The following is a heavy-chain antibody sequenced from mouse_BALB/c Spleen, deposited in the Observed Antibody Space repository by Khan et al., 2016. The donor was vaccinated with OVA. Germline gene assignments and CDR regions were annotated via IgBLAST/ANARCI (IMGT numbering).Heavy chain of an antibody. V-gene: IGHV14-3*02. Sequence: VQLKESGAELVKPGASVKLSCTASGFNIKDTHMHWVKQRPEQGLEWIGRIDPANDNSKYDPRFQGKATITADTSSNTAYLHLSSLTSEDTAVYYCAPAGTGGYFDYWGQGTTLTVSS. CDR2: IDPANDNS. J-gene: IGHJ2*01. CDR1: GFNIKDTH. CDR3: APAGTGGYFDY. D-gene: IGHD4-1*01.